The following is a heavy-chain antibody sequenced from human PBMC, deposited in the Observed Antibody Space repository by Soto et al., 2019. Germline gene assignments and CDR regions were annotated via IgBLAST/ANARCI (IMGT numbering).Heavy chain of an antibody. CDR1: GFTFSNYG. CDR3: ARDGMWGVSSWYSANDC. D-gene: IGHD6-13*01. J-gene: IGHJ4*02. CDR2: VSYDGSNK. V-gene: IGHV3-33*01. Sequence: ESGGGVVQPGRSLRLSCAVSGFTFSNYGMHWVRQAPGKGLEWVAVVSYDGSNKHYADSVKGRFTISRDNSKNTLFLQMNTLKAEDTAVYYCARDGMWGVSSWYSANDCWGQGTLVTVSS.